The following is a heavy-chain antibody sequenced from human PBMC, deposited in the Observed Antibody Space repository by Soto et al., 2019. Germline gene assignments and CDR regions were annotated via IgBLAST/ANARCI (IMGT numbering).Heavy chain of an antibody. D-gene: IGHD2-21*01. V-gene: IGHV5-51*01. J-gene: IGHJ4*02. CDR2: IYPGDSYT. CDR3: ARQEQYCGTAYCPFDL. CDR1: GCHFSYYW. Sequence: SLIISLQSSGCHFSYYWIGLVVQLPGRGLEWMGIIYPGDSYTRYSASFQGQVTISADKSISTTFLQWSSLKASDTAMYYWARQEQYCGTAYCPFDLWGQGTQVTVSS.